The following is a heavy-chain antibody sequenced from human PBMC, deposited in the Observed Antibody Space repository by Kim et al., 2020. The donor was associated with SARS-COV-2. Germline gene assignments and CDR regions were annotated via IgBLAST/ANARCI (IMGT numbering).Heavy chain of an antibody. V-gene: IGHV3-21*01. Sequence: GGSLRLSCAASGFTFSSYTLNWVRQAPGKGLEWVSSISSSSSYIYYADSVKGRFTISRDNAKNSLYLQMNSLRAEDTAVYYCARDRSLYDGSGQFDPWGQATLVTVSS. J-gene: IGHJ5*02. CDR3: ARDRSLYDGSGQFDP. CDR2: ISSSSSYI. D-gene: IGHD3-10*01. CDR1: GFTFSSYT.